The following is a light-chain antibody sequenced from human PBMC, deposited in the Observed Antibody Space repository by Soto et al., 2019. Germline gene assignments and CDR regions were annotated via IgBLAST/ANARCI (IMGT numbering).Light chain of an antibody. J-gene: IGLJ1*01. CDR2: DVS. Sequence: QSVLARTASVSGSPGQSITISCTGTSSDVGLYDYVSWFQQQHPGKAPKLLIYDVSNWPSGVSDRFSGSKSGNTASLTISGLRAEDEADYYCSSFTSSSPFVFGTGTKVTVL. CDR1: SSDVGLYDY. V-gene: IGLV2-14*03. CDR3: SSFTSSSPFV.